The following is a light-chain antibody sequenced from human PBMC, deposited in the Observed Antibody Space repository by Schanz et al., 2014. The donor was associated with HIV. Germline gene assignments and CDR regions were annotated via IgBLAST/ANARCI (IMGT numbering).Light chain of an antibody. V-gene: IGLV1-44*01. Sequence: QSVLTQPPSASGTPGQRVTISCSVSRSNIGSNAVNWFQQLPGMAPKLLIYNSYHRPSGVPDRFSGSGSGTSASLAISGLQSDDEGDYYCAGWDDSLNGWVFGGGTKLTVL. J-gene: IGLJ3*02. CDR3: AGWDDSLNGWV. CDR1: RSNIGSNA. CDR2: NSY.